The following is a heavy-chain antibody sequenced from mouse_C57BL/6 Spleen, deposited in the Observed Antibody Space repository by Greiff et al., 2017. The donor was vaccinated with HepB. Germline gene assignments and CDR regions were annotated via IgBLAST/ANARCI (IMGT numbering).Heavy chain of an antibody. CDR3: TRESLGAMDY. CDR1: FYPFPLSF. CDR2: IYPGNRDT. J-gene: IGHJ4*01. V-gene: IGHV1-5*01. Sequence: PLHPSGTVLALPGSSFPLSFPPSFYPFPLSFIPLLNPSPGQCLECIGAIYPGNRDTSYNQKFKGKAKLTAVTSASTAYMELSSLTNEDSAVYYCTRESLGAMDYWGQGTSVTVSS.